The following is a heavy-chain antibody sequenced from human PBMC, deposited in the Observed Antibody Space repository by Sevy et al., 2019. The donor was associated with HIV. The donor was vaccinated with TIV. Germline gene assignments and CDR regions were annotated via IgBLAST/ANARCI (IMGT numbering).Heavy chain of an antibody. V-gene: IGHV3-30*03. J-gene: IGHJ4*02. CDR3: ARDRGEILHSAFDY. CDR2: ISYDGRNYK. CDR1: GFTFSSYA. Sequence: GGSLKLSCAASGFTFSSYAMSWVRQAPGKGLEWVAVISYDGRNYKYNVDSVKGRFTISRDNSKNTLFLQMNSLRAEDSAIYYCARDRGEILHSAFDYWGQGTLVTVSS. D-gene: IGHD3-16*01.